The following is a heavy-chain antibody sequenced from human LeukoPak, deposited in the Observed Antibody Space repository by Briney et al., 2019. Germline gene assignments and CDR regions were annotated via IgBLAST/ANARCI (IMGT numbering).Heavy chain of an antibody. D-gene: IGHD2-21*01. CDR3: VRDVWGDRDSYFDY. J-gene: IGHJ4*02. Sequence: PGGSLRLSCAASGFTFSSYWMHWVRQVPGKGMVWVSRINTDGRRTSYVDTVKGRFTMSRDNAKNTLYLQMNSLRAEDTAVYYCVRDVWGDRDSYFDYWGQGTLVTVSS. V-gene: IGHV3-74*01. CDR2: INTDGRRT. CDR1: GFTFSSYW.